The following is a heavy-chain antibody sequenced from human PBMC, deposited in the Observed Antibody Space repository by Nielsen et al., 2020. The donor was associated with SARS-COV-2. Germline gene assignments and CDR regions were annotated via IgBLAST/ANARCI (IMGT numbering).Heavy chain of an antibody. CDR2: ITNNGNT. CDR1: GFTLSDHY. D-gene: IGHD6-19*01. Sequence: GGSLRLSCVASGFTLSDHYMSWIRQAPGKGLEWVSYITNNGNTYYADSVKGRFTISRDKDKNSLYLQMHSLRADDTAVYYCASSGWLDYWGQGTLVTVSS. J-gene: IGHJ4*02. CDR3: ASSGWLDY. V-gene: IGHV3-11*04.